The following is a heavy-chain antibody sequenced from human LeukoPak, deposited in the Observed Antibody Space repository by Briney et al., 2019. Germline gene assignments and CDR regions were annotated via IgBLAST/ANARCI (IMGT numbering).Heavy chain of an antibody. CDR1: GFTISSCW. D-gene: IGHD4-23*01. Sequence: GGSLRLSCAASGFTISSCWMNWVRQAPGKGLEWVSYISSSSSTIYYADSVKGRFTISRDNAKNSLYLQMNSLRAEDTAVYYCARTATVVTIGAFDIWGQGTMVTVSS. J-gene: IGHJ3*02. CDR2: ISSSSSTI. CDR3: ARTATVVTIGAFDI. V-gene: IGHV3-48*04.